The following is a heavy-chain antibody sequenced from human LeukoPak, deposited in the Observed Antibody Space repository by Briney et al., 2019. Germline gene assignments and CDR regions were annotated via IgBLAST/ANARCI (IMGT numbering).Heavy chain of an antibody. Sequence: GGSLRLSCAASGFTFSSYAMNWVRQAPGKGLEWVSSISESGGTTDYADSVKGRFTISRDNSKNMLNLQMNSLRLEDTAVYFCAKKRWTYHDAIDSWGHGTMVIVSS. CDR3: AKKRWTYHDAIDS. CDR2: ISESGGTT. V-gene: IGHV3-23*01. D-gene: IGHD5-24*01. J-gene: IGHJ3*02. CDR1: GFTFSSYA.